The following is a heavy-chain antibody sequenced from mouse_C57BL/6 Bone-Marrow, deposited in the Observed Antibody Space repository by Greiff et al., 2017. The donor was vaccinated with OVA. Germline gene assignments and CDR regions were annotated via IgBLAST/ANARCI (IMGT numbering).Heavy chain of an antibody. J-gene: IGHJ3*01. D-gene: IGHD1-2*01. Sequence: VQLQQSGPELVKPGASVKIPCKASGYTFTDYNMDWVKQSHGKSLEWIGDINPNNGGTIYNQKFKGKATLTVDKSSSTAYMELRSLTSEDTAVYYCARRDITTARGLAYWGQGTLVTVSA. V-gene: IGHV1-18*01. CDR3: ARRDITTARGLAY. CDR2: INPNNGGT. CDR1: GYTFTDYN.